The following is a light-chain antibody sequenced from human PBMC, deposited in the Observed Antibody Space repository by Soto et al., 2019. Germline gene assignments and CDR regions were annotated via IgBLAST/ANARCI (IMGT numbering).Light chain of an antibody. J-gene: IGKJ5*01. CDR1: QSVNSN. CDR3: QQYGSSLSIT. CDR2: GAS. V-gene: IGKV3-20*01. Sequence: ELVRTQSPATLSVSPGERATLSRRASQSVNSNLAWYQQKPCQAHRLIIYGASRRATGIPDRFSGSGSGTDFTLTISRLEPEDFAVYYGQQYGSSLSITFGQGTRLEIK.